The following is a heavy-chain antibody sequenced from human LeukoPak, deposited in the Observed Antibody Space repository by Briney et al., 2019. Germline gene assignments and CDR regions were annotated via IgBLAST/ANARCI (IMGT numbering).Heavy chain of an antibody. D-gene: IGHD6-13*01. V-gene: IGHV3-53*01. Sequence: GGSLRLSCAASGFTVSSNYMSWVRQAPGKGLEWVSVIYSGGSTYYADSVKGRFTISRDNSKNTLYLQMNSLRAEDTAVYYCARGAAGPTFDYWGQGTLVTVSS. CDR3: ARGAAGPTFDY. CDR2: IYSGGST. CDR1: GFTVSSNY. J-gene: IGHJ4*02.